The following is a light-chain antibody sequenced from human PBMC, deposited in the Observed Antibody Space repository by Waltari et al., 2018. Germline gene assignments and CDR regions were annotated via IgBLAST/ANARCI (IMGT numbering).Light chain of an antibody. Sequence: QLVLTQSPSASASLGASVKLTCTLSSDHSSYTIAWHQQQPEKGPRFLLKINSDGSHNKADGIPDRFSASSSGAERYLTISRLQSEDEADYYCQTWGTGTHRVFGGGTKLTVL. CDR1: SDHSSYT. J-gene: IGLJ3*02. V-gene: IGLV4-69*01. CDR3: QTWGTGTHRV. CDR2: INSDGSH.